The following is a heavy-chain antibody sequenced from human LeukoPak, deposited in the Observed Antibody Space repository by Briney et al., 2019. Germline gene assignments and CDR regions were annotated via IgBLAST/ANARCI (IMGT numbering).Heavy chain of an antibody. CDR3: AKYRYGYRGMDS. CDR2: INYSGST. CDR1: GGSFSGYF. V-gene: IGHV4-34*01. Sequence: PSETLSLTCRVYGGSFSGYFWIWFRQPPGKGLEWIGEINYSGSTNYNSSLKRRAIISVDTPKNQFSLKLTSVTAADTAVYFCAKYRYGYRGMDSWGQGTQVTVSS. J-gene: IGHJ4*02. D-gene: IGHD5-18*01.